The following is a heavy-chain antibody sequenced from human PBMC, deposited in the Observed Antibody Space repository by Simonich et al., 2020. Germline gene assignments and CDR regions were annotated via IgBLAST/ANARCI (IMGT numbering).Heavy chain of an antibody. CDR1: GFTFSSYA. V-gene: IGHV3-23*01. Sequence: GGGLVQPGGSLRLSCAASGFTFSSYAMSLVRQAPGKGLEWVSAISGSGGSTYYADSVKGRFTISRYNSKNTLYLQMNSLRAEDTAVYYCAKDLGERITMIVVVIDAFDIWGQGTMVTVSS. CDR2: ISGSGGST. D-gene: IGHD3-22*01. J-gene: IGHJ3*02. CDR3: AKDLGERITMIVVVIDAFDI.